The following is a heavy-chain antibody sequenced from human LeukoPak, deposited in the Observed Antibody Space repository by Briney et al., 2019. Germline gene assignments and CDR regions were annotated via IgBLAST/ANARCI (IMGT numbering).Heavy chain of an antibody. V-gene: IGHV1-24*01. Sequence: ASVKVSCKVSGYTLTELSMHWVRQAPGKGLEWMGGFDPEDGETIYAQKFQGRVTITTDESTSTAYMELSSLRSEDTAVYYCARAKGIAYRFDYWGQGTLVTVSS. CDR2: FDPEDGET. J-gene: IGHJ4*02. CDR3: ARAKGIAYRFDY. CDR1: GYTLTELS. D-gene: IGHD6-13*01.